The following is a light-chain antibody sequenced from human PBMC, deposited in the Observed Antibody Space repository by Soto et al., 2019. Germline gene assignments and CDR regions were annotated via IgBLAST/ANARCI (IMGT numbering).Light chain of an antibody. V-gene: IGLV2-14*01. CDR3: SSYTSSSTLL. J-gene: IGLJ2*01. CDR1: SSDVGGYSY. CDR2: DVS. Sequence: QSALTQPASVSGSPGQSITISCTGTSSDVGGYSYVSWYQQHPGKAPKLMIYDVSNRPSGVSNRFSGSKSGNTASMNISGLQAEDEADYYCSSYTSSSTLLFGVENKLNVL.